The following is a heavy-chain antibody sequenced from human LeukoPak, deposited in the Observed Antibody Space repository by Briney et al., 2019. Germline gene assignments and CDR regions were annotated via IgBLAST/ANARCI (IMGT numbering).Heavy chain of an antibody. CDR3: ARGGAVAGRFGY. J-gene: IGHJ4*02. Sequence: PGGSLRLSCVASGFTFSTYWMSWVRQTPGKGLEWVANIKPDGSEKYYVDSVKVRFTISRDNDENSLYLQMNSLRAEDTAVYYCARGGAVAGRFGYWGQGTLVTVSS. V-gene: IGHV3-7*01. CDR2: IKPDGSEK. D-gene: IGHD6-19*01. CDR1: GFTFSTYW.